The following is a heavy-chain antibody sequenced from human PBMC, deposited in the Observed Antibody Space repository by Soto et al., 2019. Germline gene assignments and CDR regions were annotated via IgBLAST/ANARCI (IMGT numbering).Heavy chain of an antibody. J-gene: IGHJ6*03. CDR3: ARSPLHSYHMDV. CDR2: IYTGGST. Sequence: EVQLVESGGGLVQPGGSLRLSCAASEFTFSSNYMNWVRQAPGKGLEWVSVIYTGGSTYYADAVKGRFIISRDNSRNTVSLQMNSLRDEDTDVYYCARSPLHSYHMDVWGKGTTVTVSS. D-gene: IGHD4-4*01. V-gene: IGHV3-66*01. CDR1: EFTFSSNY.